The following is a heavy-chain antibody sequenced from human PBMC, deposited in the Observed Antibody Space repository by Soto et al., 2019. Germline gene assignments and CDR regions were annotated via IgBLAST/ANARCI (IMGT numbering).Heavy chain of an antibody. CDR2: IYYSGST. Sequence: PGKGLEWIGSIYYSGSTYYNPSLKSRVTISVDTSKNQFSLKLSSVTAADTAVYYCAIFSFQAENAIRDARSVSAFLLNRSTDL. J-gene: IGHJ2*01. CDR3: AIFSFQAENAIRDARSVSAFLLNRSTDL. D-gene: IGHD2-15*01. V-gene: IGHV4-30-2*03.